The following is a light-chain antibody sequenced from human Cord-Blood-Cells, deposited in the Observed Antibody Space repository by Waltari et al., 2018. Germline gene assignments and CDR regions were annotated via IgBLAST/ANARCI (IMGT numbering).Light chain of an antibody. CDR3: SSYTSSSTWV. CDR2: DVS. V-gene: IGLV2-14*03. J-gene: IGLJ3*02. CDR1: CSDVGGYKY. Sequence: QSALTQPASVSGSPGQSIPISCTGTCSDVGGYKYVSWYQQHPGKAPKLMIYDVSNRPSGVSNRFSGSKSGNTASLTISGLQAEDEADYYCSSYTSSSTWVFGGGTKLTVL.